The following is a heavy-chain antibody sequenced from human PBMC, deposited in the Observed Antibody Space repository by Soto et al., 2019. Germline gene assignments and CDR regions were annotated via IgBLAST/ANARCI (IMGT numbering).Heavy chain of an antibody. CDR1: GFTFSSYG. CDR2: IWYDGSNK. V-gene: IGHV3-33*01. D-gene: IGHD4-17*01. CDR3: ARDYFAYHDSGDYVDGPPSLTLYYYYGMDV. Sequence: GGSLRLSCAASGFTFSSYGMYWVRQAPGKGLEWVAVIWYDGSNKYYADSVKGRFTISRENSKNTLYLQMNSLRAEDTAVYFCARDYFAYHDSGDYVDGPPSLTLYYYYGMDVWGQGTTVTVSS. J-gene: IGHJ6*02.